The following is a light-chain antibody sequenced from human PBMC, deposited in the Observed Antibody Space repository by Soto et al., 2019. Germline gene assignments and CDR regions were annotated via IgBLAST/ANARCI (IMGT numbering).Light chain of an antibody. CDR2: DAS. J-gene: IGKJ1*01. CDR1: QDIRNY. V-gene: IGKV1-33*01. CDR3: QQYDILVT. Sequence: DIQMTQSPSALSASTGDRVTITCQASQDIRNYLNWYQQKPGKAPKLLIYDASKLETGVPSRFRGSGSGTTFTFIISSLQPEDVATYYCQQYDILVTFGQGTKVEIK.